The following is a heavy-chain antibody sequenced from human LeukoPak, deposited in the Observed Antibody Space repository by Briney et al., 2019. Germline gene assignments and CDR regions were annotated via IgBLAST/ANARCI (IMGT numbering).Heavy chain of an antibody. D-gene: IGHD6-13*01. Sequence: GGSLRLSCAASGFTFSSYAMSWVRQAPGKGLEWVSAISGSGGSTYYADSVKGRFAISRDNSKNTLYLQMNSLRAEDTAVYYCAKEYSSSWYLVWDAFDIWGQGTMVTVSS. CDR3: AKEYSSSWYLVWDAFDI. J-gene: IGHJ3*02. CDR2: ISGSGGST. CDR1: GFTFSSYA. V-gene: IGHV3-23*01.